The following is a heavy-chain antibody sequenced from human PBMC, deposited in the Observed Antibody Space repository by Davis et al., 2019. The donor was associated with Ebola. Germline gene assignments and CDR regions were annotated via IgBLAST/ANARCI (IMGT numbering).Heavy chain of an antibody. Sequence: GESLKISCAASGFTFSSYSMNWVRQAPGKGLEWVSYISSSSSTIYYADSVKGRFTISRDNAKNSLYLQMNSLRAEDTAVYYCAKVVLQPWETFDYWGQGTLVTVSS. CDR3: AKVVLQPWETFDY. CDR1: GFTFSSYS. CDR2: ISSSSSTI. D-gene: IGHD5-18*01. V-gene: IGHV3-48*01. J-gene: IGHJ4*02.